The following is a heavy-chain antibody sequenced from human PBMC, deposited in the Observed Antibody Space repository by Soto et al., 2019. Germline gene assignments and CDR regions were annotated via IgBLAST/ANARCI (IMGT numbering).Heavy chain of an antibody. Sequence: PSETLSLTCTVSGGSISSSSYYWGWIRQPPGKGLEWIGYIYYSGSTYYNPSLKSRVTISVDRSKNQFSLKLSSVTAADTAVYYCARDGRDSSGYLTPFDYCGQGTLVTVSS. CDR2: IYYSGST. V-gene: IGHV4-39*07. D-gene: IGHD3-22*01. J-gene: IGHJ4*02. CDR1: GGSISSSSYY. CDR3: ARDGRDSSGYLTPFDY.